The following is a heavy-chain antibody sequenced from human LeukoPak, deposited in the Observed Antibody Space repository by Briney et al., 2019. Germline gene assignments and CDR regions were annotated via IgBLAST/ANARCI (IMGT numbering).Heavy chain of an antibody. CDR2: FDPEDGET. CDR3: ARDQSISSYEYFYGLDV. V-gene: IGHV1-24*01. CDR1: GYTLTELS. D-gene: IGHD3-3*02. J-gene: IGHJ6*02. Sequence: ASVKVSCKVSGYTLTELSMHWVRQAPGKGLEWMGGFDPEDGETIYAQKFQGRVTMTEDTSTDTAYMELSSLRSEDTAVYYCARDQSISSYEYFYGLDVWGQGTTVTVSS.